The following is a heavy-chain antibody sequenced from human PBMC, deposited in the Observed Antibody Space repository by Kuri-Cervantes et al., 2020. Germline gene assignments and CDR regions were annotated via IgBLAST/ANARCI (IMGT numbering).Heavy chain of an antibody. Sequence: GSLRLSCTVSGGSISSGGYYWSWIRQHPGKGLEWIGEINHSGSTNYNPSLKSRVTISVDTSKNQFSLKLSSVTAADTAVYYCARVRDIAARPNWFDPWGQGTLVTVSS. CDR1: GGSISSGGYY. CDR2: INHSGST. V-gene: IGHV4-39*07. D-gene: IGHD6-13*01. J-gene: IGHJ5*02. CDR3: ARVRDIAARPNWFDP.